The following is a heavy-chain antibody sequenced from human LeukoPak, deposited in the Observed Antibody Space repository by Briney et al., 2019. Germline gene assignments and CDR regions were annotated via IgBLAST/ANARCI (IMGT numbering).Heavy chain of an antibody. Sequence: SETLSLTCAVYGGSFSGYYWSWIRQPPGKGLEWIGEINHSGSTNYNPSLKSRVTISVDTSKNQFSLKLSTVTAADTAVYYCARGGYYYGMDVWGQGTTVTVSS. CDR2: INHSGST. CDR1: GGSFSGYY. CDR3: ARGGYYYGMDV. J-gene: IGHJ6*02. V-gene: IGHV4-34*01.